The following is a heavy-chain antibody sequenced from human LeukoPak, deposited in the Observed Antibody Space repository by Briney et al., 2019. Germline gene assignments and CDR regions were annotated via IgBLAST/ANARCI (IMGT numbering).Heavy chain of an antibody. CDR2: IYYSGST. D-gene: IGHD6-19*01. CDR1: GGSISSYY. V-gene: IGHV4-59*01. CDR3: ASSGGGSGWYSPFYYFDY. Sequence: PSETLSLTCTVSGGSISSYYWSWIRQPPGKGLEWIGYIYYSGSTNYNPSLKSRVTISVDTSKNQFSLKLSSVTAADTAVYYCASSGGGSGWYSPFYYFDYWGQGTVVTVSS. J-gene: IGHJ4*02.